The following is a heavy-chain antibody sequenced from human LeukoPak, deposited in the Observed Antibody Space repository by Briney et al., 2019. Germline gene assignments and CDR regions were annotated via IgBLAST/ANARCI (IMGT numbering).Heavy chain of an antibody. CDR2: INHSGST. CDR3: ARGQTYSMGAFPRAVTGCFEY. J-gene: IGHJ4*02. D-gene: IGHD2-15*01. CDR1: GWSFSSYY. Sequence: PSETLSLTCAVYGWSFSSYYWSWIRQPPGKGLEWIGEINHSGSTNYNPSLKSRATIPVDTSKNQSSLKLSSVPAADTAVYYYARGQTYSMGAFPRAVTGCFEYWGQGTLVTVSS. V-gene: IGHV4-34*01.